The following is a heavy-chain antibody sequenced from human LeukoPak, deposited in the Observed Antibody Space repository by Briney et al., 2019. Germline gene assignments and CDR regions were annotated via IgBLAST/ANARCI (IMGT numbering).Heavy chain of an antibody. CDR3: AGRGHRYSRD. D-gene: IGHD2-15*01. Sequence: WETLSLTCTVSGDSVSSGYWNWIRQPPGKGLEWIGYIYDSGITDYSPSLKSRLTISVDTSNNQFSLSLSSVTAADTAVYYCAGRGHRYSRDWGQGILVTASS. CDR2: IYDSGIT. CDR1: GDSVSSGY. V-gene: IGHV4-4*09. J-gene: IGHJ1*01.